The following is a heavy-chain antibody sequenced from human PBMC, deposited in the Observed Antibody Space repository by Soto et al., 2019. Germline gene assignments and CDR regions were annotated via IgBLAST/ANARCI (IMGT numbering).Heavy chain of an antibody. D-gene: IGHD2-2*01. J-gene: IGHJ4*02. CDR2: INPKSGGT. CDR1: GYTFTVYY. CDR3: AKLPIVVVPAATAGAGY. V-gene: IGHV1-2*02. Sequence: ASVKVSCKASGYTFTVYYMHWVRQAPGQGLEWMGWINPKSGGTMYPQKFQGRVTMTWDTSISTAYMALTRLRSDDTAVYYCAKLPIVVVPAATAGAGYWGQGTLVTVSS.